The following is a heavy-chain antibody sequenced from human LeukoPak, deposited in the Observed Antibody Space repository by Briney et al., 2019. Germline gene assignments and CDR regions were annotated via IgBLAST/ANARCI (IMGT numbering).Heavy chain of an antibody. CDR1: GGSFSGYY. Sequence: SETLSLTCAVYGGSFSGYYWSWIRQPPGKGLEWIGEINHSGSTNYNPSLKSRVTISVDTSKNQFSLKLSSVTAADTAVYYCARSDAFDIWGQGTMVTVSS. CDR2: INHSGST. V-gene: IGHV4-34*01. CDR3: ARSDAFDI. J-gene: IGHJ3*02.